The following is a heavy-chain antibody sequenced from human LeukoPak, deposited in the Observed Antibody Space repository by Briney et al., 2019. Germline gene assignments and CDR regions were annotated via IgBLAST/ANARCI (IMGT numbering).Heavy chain of an antibody. V-gene: IGHV3-21*01. D-gene: IGHD3-10*01. CDR1: GFTFNDFG. CDR3: ARPPLLLHDP. J-gene: IGHJ5*02. Sequence: GGSLRLSCAASGFTFNDFGMNWVRQAPGKGLEWVSSISSKSRYIYYADSVKGRFTISRDNAKNSLYLQMNSLRAEDSAVYYCARPPLLLHDPWGQGTLVTVSS. CDR2: ISSKSRYI.